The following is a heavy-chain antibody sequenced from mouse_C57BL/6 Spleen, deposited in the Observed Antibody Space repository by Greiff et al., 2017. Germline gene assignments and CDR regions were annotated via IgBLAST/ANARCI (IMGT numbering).Heavy chain of an antibody. Sequence: VQLQQSGPELVKPGASVKMSCKASGYTFTDYNMHWVKQSHGKSLEWIGYINPNNGGTSYNQKFKGKATLTVNKSSSTAYMELRSLTSEDSAVYYCARSSIYYDYPLAYWGQGTLVTVSA. CDR1: GYTFTDYN. J-gene: IGHJ3*01. V-gene: IGHV1-22*01. CDR3: ARSSIYYDYPLAY. D-gene: IGHD2-4*01. CDR2: INPNNGGT.